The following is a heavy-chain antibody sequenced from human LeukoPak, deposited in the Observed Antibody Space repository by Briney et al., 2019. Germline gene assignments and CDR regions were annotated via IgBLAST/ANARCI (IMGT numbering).Heavy chain of an antibody. Sequence: GGSLTLPCAVSGFTFSSDGLNWVCQAPRKGMDLVSYISSSDSTRYYADSVMNRFTISTDNAKKYLYLQMNSLRAEDTAVYYCARDSASDFWSGYYKGGYYYYGMDVWGQGTTVTVSS. J-gene: IGHJ6*02. CDR2: ISSSDSTR. V-gene: IGHV3-48*03. CDR1: GFTFSSDG. D-gene: IGHD3-3*01. CDR3: ARDSASDFWSGYYKGGYYYYGMDV.